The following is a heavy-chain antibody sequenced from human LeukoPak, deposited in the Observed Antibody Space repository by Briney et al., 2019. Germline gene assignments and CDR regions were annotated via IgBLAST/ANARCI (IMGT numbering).Heavy chain of an antibody. CDR1: GYTFTSYD. Sequence: ASVKVSCKASGYTFTSYDINWVRQATGQGLKWMGWMNPNSGNTGYAQKFQGRVTMTSTTSISTAYMEVTSLKSEDTAVYYCARGAPGSYCSGGSCPYFDFWGQGTLATVSS. CDR2: MNPNSGNT. D-gene: IGHD2-15*01. CDR3: ARGAPGSYCSGGSCPYFDF. V-gene: IGHV1-8*01. J-gene: IGHJ4*02.